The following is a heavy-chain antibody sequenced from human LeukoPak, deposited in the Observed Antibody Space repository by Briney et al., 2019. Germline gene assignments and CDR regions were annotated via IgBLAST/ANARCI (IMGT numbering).Heavy chain of an antibody. J-gene: IGHJ4*02. CDR3: ARVLTYGSRTYYFDY. Sequence: SETLSLTCTVSGGSISGYYWSWIRQPPGKGLEWIGYIYYSGSTNYNPSLKSRVTISLDMSKNQFSLKLSSVTAADTAVYYCARVLTYGSRTYYFDYWGQGTLVTVSS. CDR2: IYYSGST. CDR1: GGSISGYY. D-gene: IGHD3-10*01. V-gene: IGHV4-59*01.